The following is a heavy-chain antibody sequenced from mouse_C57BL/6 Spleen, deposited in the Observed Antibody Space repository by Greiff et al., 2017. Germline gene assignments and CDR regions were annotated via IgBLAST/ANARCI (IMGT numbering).Heavy chain of an antibody. V-gene: IGHV1-52*01. CDR3: ERSETAQAPYYAMDY. J-gene: IGHJ4*01. D-gene: IGHD3-2*02. CDR2: IDPSDSET. Sequence: QVQLQQPGAELVRPGSSVKLSCKASGYTFTSYWMHWVKQRPIQGLEWIGNIDPSDSETHYNQKFKDKATLTVDKSSSTAYMQLSSLTSEDSAVYVCERSETAQAPYYAMDYWGQGTSVTVSS. CDR1: GYTFTSYW.